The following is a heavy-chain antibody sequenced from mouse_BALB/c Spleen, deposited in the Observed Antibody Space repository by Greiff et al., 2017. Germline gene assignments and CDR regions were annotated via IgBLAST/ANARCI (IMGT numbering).Heavy chain of an antibody. Sequence: QVTLKVSGPGILQPSQTLSLTCSFSGFSLSTSGMGVSWIRQPSGKGLEWLAHIYWDDDKRYNPSLKSRLTISKDTSSNQVFLKITSVDTADTATYYCARRTGRYFDVWGAGTTVTVSS. D-gene: IGHD4-1*01. CDR1: GFSLSTSGMG. CDR2: IYWDDDK. CDR3: ARRTGRYFDV. V-gene: IGHV8-12*01. J-gene: IGHJ1*01.